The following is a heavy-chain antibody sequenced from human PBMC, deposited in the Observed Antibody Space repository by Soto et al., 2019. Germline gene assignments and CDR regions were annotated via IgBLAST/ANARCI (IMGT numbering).Heavy chain of an antibody. CDR1: GYSVASNSAA. CDR3: ARGAVADYSRVFDY. CDR2: TYDRSKWYK. Sequence: QTLSLTCAISGYSVASNSAAWNLIRQSPSRGLEWLGRTYDRSKWYKDYEVSVKSRITINLDTSKNQFSLQLNSVTPEDTAVYYCARGAVADYSRVFDYWGQGTLVTVSS. D-gene: IGHD6-19*01. J-gene: IGHJ4*02. V-gene: IGHV6-1*01.